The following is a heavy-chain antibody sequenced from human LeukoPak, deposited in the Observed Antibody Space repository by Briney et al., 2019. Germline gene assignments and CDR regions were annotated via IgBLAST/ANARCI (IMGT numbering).Heavy chain of an antibody. D-gene: IGHD3-22*01. V-gene: IGHV4-59*01. CDR3: ARVVRDYDSSGAWFDP. CDR1: GGSIRSYY. Sequence: SETLSLTCTVSGGSIRSYYWSWIRQPPGKGLEWIGYIYYSGSTNYNPSLKSRVTISVDTSKNQFSLKLSSVTAADTAVYYCARVVRDYDSSGAWFDPWGQGTLVTVSS. CDR2: IYYSGST. J-gene: IGHJ5*02.